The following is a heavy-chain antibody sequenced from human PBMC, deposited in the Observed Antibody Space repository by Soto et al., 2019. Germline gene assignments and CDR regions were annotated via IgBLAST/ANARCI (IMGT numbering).Heavy chain of an antibody. Sequence: LRLSCTASGFTFTSYGMGWVRQAPGKGLQWVSTIRGDGGQTHYTDAVKGRFSISRDNSKNTVYLQMDSLRAEDTAMYFCARDVGLDSDDFFAYWGQGTQVTVSS. CDR3: ARDVGLDSDDFFAY. J-gene: IGHJ4*02. CDR1: GFTFTSYG. D-gene: IGHD3-9*01. CDR2: IRGDGGQT. V-gene: IGHV3-23*01.